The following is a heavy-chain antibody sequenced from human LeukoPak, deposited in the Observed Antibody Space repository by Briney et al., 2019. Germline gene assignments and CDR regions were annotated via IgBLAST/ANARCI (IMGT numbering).Heavy chain of an antibody. CDR3: ARVYYSSSYDYWYFDL. V-gene: IGHV4-39*07. Sequence: TSSETLSLTCTVSGGSISSSSYYWGWIRQPPGKGLEWIGSIYYSGSTNYNPSLKSRVTISVDTSKNQFSLKLSSVTAADTAVYYCARVYYSSSYDYWYFDLWGRGTLVTVSS. CDR1: GGSISSSSYY. J-gene: IGHJ2*01. CDR2: IYYSGST. D-gene: IGHD6-13*01.